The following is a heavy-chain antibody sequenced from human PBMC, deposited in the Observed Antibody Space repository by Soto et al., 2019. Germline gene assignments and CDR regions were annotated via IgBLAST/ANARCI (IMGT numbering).Heavy chain of an antibody. V-gene: IGHV3-64*02. CDR2: ITDDGVRT. CDR1: GFTFSNFA. J-gene: IGHJ4*02. D-gene: IGHD6-19*01. CDR3: ARSRGGCPDY. Sequence: EVHLVESGEASVQPGGSLTLSCAASGFTFSNFAMHWVRQAPGKGLEYVSAITDDGVRTYYTDSVEGIFITSRDNSRNTLYLHLGNVRTDDMGVYYCARSRGGCPDYWGQGILVTVSS.